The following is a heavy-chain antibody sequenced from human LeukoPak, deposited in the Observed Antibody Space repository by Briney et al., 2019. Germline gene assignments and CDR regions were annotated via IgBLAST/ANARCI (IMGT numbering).Heavy chain of an antibody. V-gene: IGHV3-48*03. Sequence: GGSLRLSCAASGSTFSSYEMNWVRQAPGKGLEWASYISSSGSTIYYADSVKGRFTISRDNAKNSLYLQMSSLRAEDTAVYYCTRGDYYDSSGYGMDVWGKGTTVTVSS. D-gene: IGHD3-22*01. CDR2: ISSSGSTI. CDR3: TRGDYYDSSGYGMDV. J-gene: IGHJ6*04. CDR1: GSTFSSYE.